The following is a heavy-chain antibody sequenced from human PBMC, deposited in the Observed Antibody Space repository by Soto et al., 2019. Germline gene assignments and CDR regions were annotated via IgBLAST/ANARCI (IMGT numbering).Heavy chain of an antibody. CDR3: ASSSRMQLWLTSLDV. D-gene: IGHD5-18*01. CDR1: GGSISSYY. V-gene: IGHV4-59*08. J-gene: IGHJ6*04. Sequence: SETPSLTCTVFGGSISSYYWTWIRQPPGKGLEWIGYIYYSGSTNYNTSLKSRVTISVDTSNNQFSLKLSSVTAAHTAVYYCASSSRMQLWLTSLDVWGKETTVTVSS. CDR2: IYYSGST.